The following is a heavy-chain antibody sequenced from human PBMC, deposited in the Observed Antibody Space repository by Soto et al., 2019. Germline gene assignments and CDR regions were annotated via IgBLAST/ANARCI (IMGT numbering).Heavy chain of an antibody. CDR1: GYTFTSYG. D-gene: IGHD2-15*01. CDR2: ISAYNGNT. Sequence: ASVKVSCKASGYTFTSYGISWVRQAPGQGLEWMGWISAYNGNTNYAQKLQGRVTMTTDTSTSTAYMELRSLRSDDTAVYYCARALTHQAGVVVGLRAFDYWGQGTLVTVSS. J-gene: IGHJ4*02. CDR3: ARALTHQAGVVVGLRAFDY. V-gene: IGHV1-18*01.